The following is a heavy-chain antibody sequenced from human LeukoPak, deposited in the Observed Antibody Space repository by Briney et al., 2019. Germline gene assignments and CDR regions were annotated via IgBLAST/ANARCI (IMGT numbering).Heavy chain of an antibody. J-gene: IGHJ6*03. CDR3: AGAGYDYIWGSYRWGYYYYYYMDV. CDR1: GGSISSYY. V-gene: IGHV4-59*01. CDR2: IYYSGST. D-gene: IGHD3-16*02. Sequence: PSETLSLTCTVSGGSISSYYWSWIRQPPGKGPEWIGYIYYSGSTNYNPSLKSRVTISVDTSKNQFSLKLSSVTAADTAVYYCAGAGYDYIWGSYRWGYYYYYYMDVWGKGTTVTVSS.